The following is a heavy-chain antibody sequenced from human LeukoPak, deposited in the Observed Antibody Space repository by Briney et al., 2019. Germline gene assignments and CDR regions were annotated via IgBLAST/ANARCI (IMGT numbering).Heavy chain of an antibody. Sequence: RGSLRLSCAASGFTFSSYWMSWVRQAPGKGLEWVANIKQDGSEKYYVDSVKGRFTISRDDAKNSLYLQMNSLRAEDTAVYYCARDPVVVVVAATAPEYYMDVWGKGTTVTVSS. CDR3: ARDPVVVVVAATAPEYYMDV. CDR1: GFTFSSYW. J-gene: IGHJ6*03. CDR2: IKQDGSEK. V-gene: IGHV3-7*01. D-gene: IGHD2-15*01.